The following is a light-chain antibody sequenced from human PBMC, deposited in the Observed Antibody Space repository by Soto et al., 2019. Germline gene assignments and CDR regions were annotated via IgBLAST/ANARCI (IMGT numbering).Light chain of an antibody. CDR1: QGISSY. Sequence: DIPLTQSPSFLSASVGDRVTITCRASQGISSYLAWCQQKPGKAPKVLIYAASTLQSGVPSRFSGSGSGTEFTLTISSLQPEDFATYYCQQLNTYPLTFGGGTKVEIK. CDR3: QQLNTYPLT. V-gene: IGKV1-9*01. CDR2: AAS. J-gene: IGKJ4*01.